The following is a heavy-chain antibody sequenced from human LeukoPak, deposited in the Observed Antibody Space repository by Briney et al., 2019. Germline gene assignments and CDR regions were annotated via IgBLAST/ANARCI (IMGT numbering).Heavy chain of an antibody. CDR1: GFTFSSYW. V-gene: IGHV3-7*01. CDR3: ARDFSPYYYDSSGSVY. J-gene: IGHJ4*02. Sequence: LSGGSLRLSCAASGFTFSSYWMSWVRQALGKGLEWVANIKQDGSEKYYVDSVKGRFTISRDNAKNSLYLQMNSLRAEDTAVYYCARDFSPYYYDSSGSVYWGQGTLVTVSS. CDR2: IKQDGSEK. D-gene: IGHD3-22*01.